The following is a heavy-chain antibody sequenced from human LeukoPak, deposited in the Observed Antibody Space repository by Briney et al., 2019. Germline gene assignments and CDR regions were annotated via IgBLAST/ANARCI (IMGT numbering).Heavy chain of an antibody. D-gene: IGHD3-10*01. CDR2: INPSGGST. CDR3: ARRGTSMFRGVHMGPHDGFDI. CDR1: GYTFTSYY. J-gene: IGHJ3*02. V-gene: IGHV1-46*01. Sequence: ASVKVSCKASGYTFTSYYMHWVRQAPGQGLEWMGIINPSGGSTSYAQKFQGRVTMTRDMSTSTVYMELSSLRSEDTAVYYCARRGTSMFRGVHMGPHDGFDIWGQGTMVTVSS.